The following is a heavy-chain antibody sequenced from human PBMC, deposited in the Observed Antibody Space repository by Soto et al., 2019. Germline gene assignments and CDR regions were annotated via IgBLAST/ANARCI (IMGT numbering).Heavy chain of an antibody. Sequence: QVQLQESGPGLVKPSETLSLTCTVSGGSISSYYWSWIRQPPGKGLEWIGYIYYSGSTNYNPSLKSRVTISVDTSKNQFSLKLSSVTAADTAVYYCARDRVDGGWYFDLWGRGTLVTVSS. CDR2: IYYSGST. CDR1: GGSISSYY. V-gene: IGHV4-59*01. J-gene: IGHJ2*01. CDR3: ARDRVDGGWYFDL. D-gene: IGHD3-16*01.